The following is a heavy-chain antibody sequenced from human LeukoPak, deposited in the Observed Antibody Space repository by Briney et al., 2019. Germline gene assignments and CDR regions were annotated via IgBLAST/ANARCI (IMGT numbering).Heavy chain of an antibody. CDR1: GFTFSSYS. CDR2: ISSSSSYI. D-gene: IGHD5-24*01. V-gene: IGHV3-21*01. Sequence: GGSLRFSCAASGFTFSSYSMNWDRQAPGKGLEWVSSISSSSSYIYYADSVKGRFTISRDNAKNSLYLQMNSLRAEDTAVYYCARDPDSRDGYDRFDYWGQGTLVTVSS. J-gene: IGHJ4*02. CDR3: ARDPDSRDGYDRFDY.